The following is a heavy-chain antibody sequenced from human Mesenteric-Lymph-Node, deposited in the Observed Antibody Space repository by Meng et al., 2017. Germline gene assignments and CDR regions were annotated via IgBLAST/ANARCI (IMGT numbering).Heavy chain of an antibody. CDR3: ARMAGTRLDY. CDR1: GFTFSNDG. V-gene: IGHV3-33*01. J-gene: IGHJ4*02. D-gene: IGHD1-7*01. Sequence: GGSLRLSCAASGFTFSNDGMHWVRQAPGKRLEWVALIWYDGSKQYYADSVRGRFTISRDNSKNTVDLQMNSLRADDTAVYYCARMAGTRLDYWGQGTLVTVSS. CDR2: IWYDGSKQ.